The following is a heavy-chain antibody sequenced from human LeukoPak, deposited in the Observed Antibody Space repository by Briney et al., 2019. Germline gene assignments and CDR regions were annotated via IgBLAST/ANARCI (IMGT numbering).Heavy chain of an antibody. CDR1: GGSISSSSYY. CDR3: ARAPRLLTRRNYYCYMDV. Sequence: KPSETLSLTCTVSGGSISSSSYYWGWIRQPPGKGLEWIGSIYYSGSTYYNPSLKSRVTISVDTSKNQFSLKLSSVTAADTAVYYCARAPRLLTRRNYYCYMDVWGKGTTVTVSS. V-gene: IGHV4-39*01. J-gene: IGHJ6*03. D-gene: IGHD2-21*02. CDR2: IYYSGST.